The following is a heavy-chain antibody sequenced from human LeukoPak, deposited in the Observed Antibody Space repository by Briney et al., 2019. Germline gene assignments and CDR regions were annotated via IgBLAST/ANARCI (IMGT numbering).Heavy chain of an antibody. J-gene: IGHJ4*02. V-gene: IGHV3-23*01. Sequence: GGSLRLSCAASGFAFNNYVMTWVRQAPGKGLEWVSAISGSGTNTYYSGSVRGRFTISRDNSNNRLYLQMNSVRAEDTAMYFCAKDTAVILTAPFDSWGQGTLVTVSS. D-gene: IGHD2-21*01. CDR1: GFAFNNYV. CDR3: AKDTAVILTAPFDS. CDR2: ISGSGTNT.